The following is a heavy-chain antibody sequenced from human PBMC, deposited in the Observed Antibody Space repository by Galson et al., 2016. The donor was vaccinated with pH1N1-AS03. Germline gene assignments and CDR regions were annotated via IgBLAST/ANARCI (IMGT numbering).Heavy chain of an antibody. J-gene: IGHJ4*02. V-gene: IGHV3-64*01. CDR1: GFTFSSYA. Sequence: SLRLSCAVGGFTFSSYAMFWLRQAPGKGLEYVSAISGNGFSTYYANSVKDRFTVSRDNSKNTLSLQMGSLRVEDMAVYYCARGPVSYANYWFPPPDYWGQGTLVTVSS. CDR2: ISGNGFST. CDR3: ARGPVSYANYWFPPPDY. D-gene: IGHD4/OR15-4a*01.